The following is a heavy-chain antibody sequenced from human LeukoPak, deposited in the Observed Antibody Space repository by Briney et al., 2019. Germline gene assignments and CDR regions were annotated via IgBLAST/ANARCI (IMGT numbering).Heavy chain of an antibody. D-gene: IGHD2-2*01. CDR1: GFTFSSYA. J-gene: IGHJ4*02. Sequence: GGSLRLSCAASGFTFSSYAMSWVRQAPGKGLEWVSAISGSGGSTYYADSVKGRFIISRDNSKNTLYLQMNSLRAEDTAVYYCARDSGYCSSTGCYVHYFDYWGQGTLVTVSS. CDR3: ARDSGYCSSTGCYVHYFDY. V-gene: IGHV3-23*01. CDR2: ISGSGGST.